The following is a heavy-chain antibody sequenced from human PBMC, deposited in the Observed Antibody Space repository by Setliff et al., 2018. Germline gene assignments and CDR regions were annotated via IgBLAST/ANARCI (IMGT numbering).Heavy chain of an antibody. CDR3: SRLVRYCTTTTCQTLSGGEH. Sequence: ASVKVSCKASGYAFNNYGIAWVRQAPGQGLEWMGWINAYNGNTFYAPKLQDRVTMTTDTSTATAYLELRSLRSDDTALCFCSRLVRYCTTTTCQTLSGGEHWGQGTLVTSPQ. CDR2: INAYNGNT. J-gene: IGHJ4*02. V-gene: IGHV1-18*01. CDR1: GYAFNNYG. D-gene: IGHD2-8*01.